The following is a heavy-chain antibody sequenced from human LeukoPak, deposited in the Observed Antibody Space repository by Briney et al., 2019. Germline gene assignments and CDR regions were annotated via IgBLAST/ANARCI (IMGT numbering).Heavy chain of an antibody. CDR1: GFSFRRYA. CDR2: IRYDGSNK. J-gene: IGHJ4*02. CDR3: ANPSYPWNDSGYFDY. Sequence: QPGGSLRLSCAASGFSFRRYAMNWVRQAPGKGLEWVAFIRYDGSNKYYADSVKGRFTISRDNSKNTLYLQMNSLRAEDTAVYYCANPSYPWNDSGYFDYWGQGTLVTVSS. D-gene: IGHD1-1*01. V-gene: IGHV3-30*02.